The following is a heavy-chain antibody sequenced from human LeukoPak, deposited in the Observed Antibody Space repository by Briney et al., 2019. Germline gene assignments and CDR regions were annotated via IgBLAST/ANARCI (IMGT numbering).Heavy chain of an antibody. Sequence: SETLSLTCTVSGGSISSSSYYWGWIRQPPGKGLEWIGSIYYSGSTYYNPSLKSRVTISVDTSKNQFSLKLSSVTAADTAVYYCARGPKQWLVFFPTDAFDIWGQGTMVTVSS. J-gene: IGHJ3*02. CDR1: GGSISSSSYY. V-gene: IGHV4-39*01. D-gene: IGHD6-19*01. CDR3: ARGPKQWLVFFPTDAFDI. CDR2: IYYSGST.